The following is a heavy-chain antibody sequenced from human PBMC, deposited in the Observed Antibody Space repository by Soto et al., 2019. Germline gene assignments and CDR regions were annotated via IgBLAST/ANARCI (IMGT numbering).Heavy chain of an antibody. Sequence: PGGSLRLSCAASGFTFSSYSMNWVRQAPGKGLEWVSSICSIISYIYYADSVKGRFTISRDNAKNSLYLQMNSLRAEDTAVYYCARGLGYCSGGSCFGIYYYYYGMDVWGQGTTVTVSS. D-gene: IGHD2-15*01. CDR2: ICSIISYI. V-gene: IGHV3-21*01. CDR1: GFTFSSYS. CDR3: ARGLGYCSGGSCFGIYYYYYGMDV. J-gene: IGHJ6*02.